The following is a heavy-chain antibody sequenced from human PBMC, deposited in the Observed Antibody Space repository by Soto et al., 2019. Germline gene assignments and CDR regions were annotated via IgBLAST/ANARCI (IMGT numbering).Heavy chain of an antibody. D-gene: IGHD3-3*01. V-gene: IGHV3-7*03. CDR2: IKQDGSEK. J-gene: IGHJ4*02. CDR3: AREARYYDFWSGYYKPEAIDY. CDR1: GFTFSSYW. Sequence: EVQLVESGGGLVQPGGSLRLSCAASGFTFSSYWMSWVRQAPGKGLEWVANIKQDGSEKYYVDSVKGRFTISRDNAKNSLYLQMHSLRAEDTAVYYCAREARYYDFWSGYYKPEAIDYWGQGTLVTVSS.